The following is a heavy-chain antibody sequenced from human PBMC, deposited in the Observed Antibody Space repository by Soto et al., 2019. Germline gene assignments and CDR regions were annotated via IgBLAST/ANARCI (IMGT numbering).Heavy chain of an antibody. J-gene: IGHJ4*02. D-gene: IGHD3-9*01. Sequence: QVQLQESGPGLVKPSGTLSLTCAVSGGSIGSSNWWSWVRQSPGKGLEWIGEIHDSGSTNYNPSLKRRVTISLDKSKNQFSLNLSSVTAADTAVYYCARLTTYDILNKSDYWGQGSLVTVSS. CDR1: GGSIGSSNW. CDR2: IHDSGST. V-gene: IGHV4-4*02. CDR3: ARLTTYDILNKSDY.